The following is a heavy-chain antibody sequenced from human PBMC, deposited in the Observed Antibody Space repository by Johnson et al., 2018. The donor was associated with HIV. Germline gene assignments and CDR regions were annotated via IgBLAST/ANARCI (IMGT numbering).Heavy chain of an antibody. CDR2: IRQDGSEK. D-gene: IGHD2/OR15-2a*01. V-gene: IGHV3-7*02. Sequence: EQLEESGGGVVQPGGSLRLSCAASGFTFSNAWMSWVRQAPGKGLEWVAKIRQDGSEKYYVDSVKGRFTISRDNSKNTLYLQMNSLRAEDTAVYYCAKNSAACDIWGQGTMVTVSS. CDR1: GFTFSNAW. CDR3: AKNSAACDI. J-gene: IGHJ3*02.